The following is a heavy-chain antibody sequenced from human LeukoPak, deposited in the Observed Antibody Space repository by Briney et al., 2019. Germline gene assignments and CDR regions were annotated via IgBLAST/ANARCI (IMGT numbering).Heavy chain of an antibody. V-gene: IGHV3-21*01. CDR2: ISSSSGYI. J-gene: IGHJ5*02. D-gene: IGHD3-3*01. Sequence: PGGSLRLSCAASGFTFSGYSMNWVRQAPGKGLEWVSSISSSSGYIYYADTVKGRFTISRDNAKNSLYLEMNSLRAEDTAVYCCARRDFITNFGVVITGGFDPWGQGTLVTVSS. CDR3: ARRDFITNFGVVITGGFDP. CDR1: GFTFSGYS.